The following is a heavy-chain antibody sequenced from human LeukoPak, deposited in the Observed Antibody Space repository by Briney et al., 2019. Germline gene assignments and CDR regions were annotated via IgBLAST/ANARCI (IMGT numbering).Heavy chain of an antibody. J-gene: IGHJ6*03. CDR1: GYTFTSYA. CDR2: INAGNGNT. CDR3: AREGWGNYYMDV. Sequence: ASVKVSCKASGYTFTSYAMHWVRQAPGQRLEWMGWINAGNGNTKYSQKFQGRVTITRDTSINTGYMELSGLTFDDTALYYCAREGWGNYYMDVWGNGTTVTVSS. V-gene: IGHV1-3*01. D-gene: IGHD2-8*02.